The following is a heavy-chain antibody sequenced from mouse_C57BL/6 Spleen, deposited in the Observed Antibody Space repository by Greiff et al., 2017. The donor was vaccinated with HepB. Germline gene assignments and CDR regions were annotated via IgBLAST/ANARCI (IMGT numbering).Heavy chain of an antibody. Sequence: QVQLQQPGTELVKPGASVKLSCKASGYTFTSYWMHWVKQRPGQGLEWIGNINPSNGGTNYNEKIKSKATLTVDKSSSTAYMQLSSLTSEDSAVYYCAGEDPYYGSSYGEFAYWGQGTLVTVSA. CDR3: AGEDPYYGSSYGEFAY. J-gene: IGHJ3*01. CDR2: INPSNGGT. D-gene: IGHD1-1*01. V-gene: IGHV1-53*01. CDR1: GYTFTSYW.